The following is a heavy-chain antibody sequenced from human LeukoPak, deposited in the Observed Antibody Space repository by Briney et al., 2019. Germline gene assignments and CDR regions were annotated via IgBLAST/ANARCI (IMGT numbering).Heavy chain of an antibody. V-gene: IGHV3-30*02. CDR3: AKDWGRYCSSTSCYLHY. Sequence: GGSLTLSCAASGFTFSSYGMHWVRQAPGKGLEWVAFIRYDGSNKYYADSVKGRFTISRDNSKNTLYLQMNSLRAEDTAVYYCAKDWGRYCSSTSCYLHYWGQGTLVTVSS. D-gene: IGHD2-2*01. CDR2: IRYDGSNK. J-gene: IGHJ4*02. CDR1: GFTFSSYG.